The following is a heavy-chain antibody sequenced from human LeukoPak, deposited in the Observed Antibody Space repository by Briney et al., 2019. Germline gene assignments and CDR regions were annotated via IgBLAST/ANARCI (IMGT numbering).Heavy chain of an antibody. CDR1: GYTFPSYF. CDR3: ARNSIEYSSSSGWFDP. D-gene: IGHD6-6*01. V-gene: IGHV1-46*01. J-gene: IGHJ5*02. Sequence: ASVTVSCTASGYTFPSYFMHWVRQAPGQGLEWMGIINPTGGSTTYAQKFQGRVTMTRDTSTSTVYMELSSLRSEDTAVYYCARNSIEYSSSSGWFDPWGQGTLVTVSS. CDR2: INPTGGST.